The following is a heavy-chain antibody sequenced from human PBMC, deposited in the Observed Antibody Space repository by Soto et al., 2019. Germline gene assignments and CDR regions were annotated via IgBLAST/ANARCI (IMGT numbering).Heavy chain of an antibody. Sequence: GGSLRLSCAAAGFTFSSYAMSWVRQAPGEGLGWVSAISGSGGSTYYDDSVKGRFTISRDNSKKTLYLQMNSLRAEAAAVYYCAKEFGTFGWSWFDPWGQGTLVTVSS. J-gene: IGHJ5*02. V-gene: IGHV3-23*01. CDR3: AKEFGTFGWSWFDP. CDR1: GFTFSSYA. CDR2: ISGSGGST. D-gene: IGHD3-16*01.